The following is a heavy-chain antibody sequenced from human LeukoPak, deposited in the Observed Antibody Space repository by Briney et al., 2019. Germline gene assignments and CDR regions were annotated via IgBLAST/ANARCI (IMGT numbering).Heavy chain of an antibody. D-gene: IGHD1-26*01. CDR1: GYTFTSYD. CDR2: INPNSGNT. Sequence: ASVKVACKVSGYTFTSYDIYWVRQATGQGLEWIGWINPNSGNTGYAHKFQDRVIMTRNNSISTAYKELSSLRSEDTAVYYCARYTWDSHRAFDIWGQGTMVTVSS. CDR3: ARYTWDSHRAFDI. J-gene: IGHJ3*02. V-gene: IGHV1-8*01.